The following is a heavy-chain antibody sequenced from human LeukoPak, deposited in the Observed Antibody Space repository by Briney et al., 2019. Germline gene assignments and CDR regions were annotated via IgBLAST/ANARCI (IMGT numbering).Heavy chain of an antibody. CDR2: IRSKANSYAT. Sequence: PGGSLRLSCAASGFTFSGSAMHWVRQASGKGLEWVGRIRSKANSYATAYAASVKGRFTISRDDSKNTAYLQMNSLKTEDTAVYYRTRREYCSSTSCLFDYWGQGTLVTVSS. CDR1: GFTFSGSA. V-gene: IGHV3-73*01. D-gene: IGHD2-2*01. J-gene: IGHJ4*02. CDR3: TRREYCSSTSCLFDY.